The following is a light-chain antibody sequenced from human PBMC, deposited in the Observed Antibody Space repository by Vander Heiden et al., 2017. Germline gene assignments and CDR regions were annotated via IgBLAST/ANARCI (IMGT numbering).Light chain of an antibody. CDR2: DVS. V-gene: IGLV2-14*01. J-gene: IGLJ2*01. Sequence: QSALTQPASVSGSPGQSITISCTGTSSDVRGYNYVSWYQQHPSKAPKLMIYDVSNRPSGVSNRFSGSKSGNTASLTISGLQADDEADYYCSSYTSSSTLFGGGTKLTVL. CDR1: SSDVRGYNY. CDR3: SSYTSSSTL.